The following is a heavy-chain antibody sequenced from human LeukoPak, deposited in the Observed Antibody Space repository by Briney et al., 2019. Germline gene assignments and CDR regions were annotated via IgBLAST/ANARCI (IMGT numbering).Heavy chain of an antibody. CDR3: AREGPPGSSSSGRTPADAFDI. J-gene: IGHJ3*02. CDR1: GFTFSSYV. Sequence: GGSLRLSCAASGFTFSSYVMHWVRQAPGKGLEWVAADNGDFKYYADFVKGRFTISRDSSKNTLYLQMNTLRDEDTAVYHCAREGPPGSSSSGRTPADAFDIWGQGTMITVSS. CDR2: DNGDFK. V-gene: IGHV3-30*01. D-gene: IGHD6-6*01.